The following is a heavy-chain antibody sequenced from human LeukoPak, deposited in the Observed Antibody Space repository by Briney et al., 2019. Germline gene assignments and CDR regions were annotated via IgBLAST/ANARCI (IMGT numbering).Heavy chain of an antibody. J-gene: IGHJ3*02. CDR3: ARHLTQVLFDI. D-gene: IGHD4/OR15-4a*01. V-gene: IGHV4-38-2*01. CDR2: IYHSGST. CDR1: GYSISSGYY. Sequence: PSETLSLTCAVSGYSISSGYYWGWIRQPPGKGLEWTGSIYHSGSTYYNPSLKSRVTISVDTSKNQFSLKLSSVTAADTAVYYCARHLTQVLFDIWGQGTMVTVSS.